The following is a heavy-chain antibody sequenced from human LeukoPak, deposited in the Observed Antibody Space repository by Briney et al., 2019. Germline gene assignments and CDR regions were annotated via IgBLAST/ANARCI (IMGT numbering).Heavy chain of an antibody. CDR1: GFSFSYYS. CDR3: AKDAASAGRTYWYFDL. CDR2: ISSGSSTI. J-gene: IGHJ2*01. Sequence: GGSLRLSCATSGFSFSYYSMNWLRQAPGKGLEWISYISSGSSTIYYADSVKGRFTISRDNAKNTLYLQMNSLRDEELLSYYCAKDAASAGRTYWYFDLWGRGTLVTVSS. V-gene: IGHV3-48*02. D-gene: IGHD3-10*01.